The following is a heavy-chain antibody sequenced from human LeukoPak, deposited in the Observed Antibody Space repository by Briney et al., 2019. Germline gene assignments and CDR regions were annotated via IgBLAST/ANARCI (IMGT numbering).Heavy chain of an antibody. Sequence: GGSLRLSCAASGFTLRNYWMHWVRQAPGKGLVWVSRINTDGSSTTYADSAKGRFTISRDNSKNTLYLQMNSLRAEDTAVYYCAKDQLRVITYWGQGTLVTVSS. CDR1: GFTLRNYW. J-gene: IGHJ4*02. CDR3: AKDQLRVITY. CDR2: INTDGSST. V-gene: IGHV3-74*01. D-gene: IGHD3-22*01.